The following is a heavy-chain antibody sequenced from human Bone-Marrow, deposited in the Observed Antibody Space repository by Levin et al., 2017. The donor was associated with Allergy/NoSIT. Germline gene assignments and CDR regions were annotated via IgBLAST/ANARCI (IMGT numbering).Heavy chain of an antibody. Sequence: LSLTCAASGFSVSNNFMSWVRQAPGKGLDWVSLVYSSGSTHNAESVKGRFTISRDSSSNTLYLQMNNLRVEDTAMYYCMTLNHYTGMDYWGQGTQVTVSS. D-gene: IGHD1-1*01. CDR1: GFSVSNNF. CDR2: VYSSGST. V-gene: IGHV3-53*01. CDR3: MTLNHYTGMDY. J-gene: IGHJ4*02.